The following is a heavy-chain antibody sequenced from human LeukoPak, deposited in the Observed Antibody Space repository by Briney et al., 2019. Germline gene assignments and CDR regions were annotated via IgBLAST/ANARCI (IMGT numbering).Heavy chain of an antibody. CDR1: GYTFTGYY. D-gene: IGHD2-2*01. Sequence: ASVKVSCKASGYTFTGYYMHWVRQAPGQGLEWMGWINPNSGGTNYAQKFQGRVTMTRDTSISTAYMELSRLRSDDTAVYFCARVYCSSTSCNVGYYYMDVWGKGTTVTVSS. CDR2: INPNSGGT. CDR3: ARVYCSSTSCNVGYYYMDV. V-gene: IGHV1-2*02. J-gene: IGHJ6*03.